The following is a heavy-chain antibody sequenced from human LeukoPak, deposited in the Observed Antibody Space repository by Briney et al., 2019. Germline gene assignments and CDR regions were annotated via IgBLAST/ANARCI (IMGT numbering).Heavy chain of an antibody. D-gene: IGHD2-2*01. CDR2: ISSSSSYI. V-gene: IGHV3-21*01. CDR1: GFTFSSYS. CDR3: ARAREWCSSTSCYDDAFDI. Sequence: PGGSLRLSCAASGFTFSSYSMNWVRQAPGKGLEWVSSISSSSSYIYYAGSVKGRFTISRDNAKNSLYLQMNSLRAEDTAVYYCARAREWCSSTSCYDDAFDIWGQGTMVTVSS. J-gene: IGHJ3*02.